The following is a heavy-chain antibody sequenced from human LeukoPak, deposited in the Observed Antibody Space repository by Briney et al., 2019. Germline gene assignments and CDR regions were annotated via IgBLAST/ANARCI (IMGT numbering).Heavy chain of an antibody. D-gene: IGHD3-16*01. CDR3: ARAITPLGYLKVPFDY. V-gene: IGHV3-11*01. Sequence: GGSLRLSCAASGFTFSDYYMSWSRQAPGKGLEWVSYISSSGSTIYYADPVKDRFTISRDNAKNSLYLQMNSLRAEDTAVYYCARAITPLGYLKVPFDYWGQGTLVTVSS. CDR2: ISSSGSTI. CDR1: GFTFSDYY. J-gene: IGHJ4*02.